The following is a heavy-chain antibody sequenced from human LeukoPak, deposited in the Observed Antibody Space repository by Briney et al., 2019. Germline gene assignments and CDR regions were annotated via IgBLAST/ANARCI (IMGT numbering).Heavy chain of an antibody. CDR3: ARNVYSSSWYYFDY. CDR1: GGSFSGYY. V-gene: IGHV4-34*01. CDR2: INHSGST. J-gene: IGHJ4*02. D-gene: IGHD6-13*01. Sequence: SETLSLTCAVYGGSFSGYYWSWIRQPPGKGLEWIGEINHSGSTNYNPSLKSRVTISVDTSKSQFSLKLSSVTAADTAVYYCARNVYSSSWYYFDYWGQGTLVTVSS.